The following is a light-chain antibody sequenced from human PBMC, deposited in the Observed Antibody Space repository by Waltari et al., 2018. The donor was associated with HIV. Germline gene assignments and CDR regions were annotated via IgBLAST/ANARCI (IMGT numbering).Light chain of an antibody. CDR3: CSYAGISTLI. CDR1: SSDIGSYNL. V-gene: IGLV2-23*01. J-gene: IGLJ2*01. CDR2: EDT. Sequence: SALTQPASVSGSPGQSITISCTGTSSDIGSYNLVSWYQQYPSRVPKLIIYEDTKLPSGVSNRFSGSKSGITASLTISGLQAEDEADYYCCSYAGISTLIFGGGTTLTVL.